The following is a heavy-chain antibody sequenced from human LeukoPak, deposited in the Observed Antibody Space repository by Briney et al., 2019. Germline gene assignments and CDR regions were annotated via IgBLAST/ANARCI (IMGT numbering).Heavy chain of an antibody. D-gene: IGHD3-9*01. Sequence: ASVKVSCKASGYTFTGYYMHWVRQAPGQGLGWMGWINPNSGGTNYAQKFQGRVTMTRDTSISTAYMELSRLRSDDTAVYYCATLYYDILTGYFDAFDIWGQGTMVTVSS. CDR2: INPNSGGT. CDR3: ATLYYDILTGYFDAFDI. V-gene: IGHV1-2*02. J-gene: IGHJ3*02. CDR1: GYTFTGYY.